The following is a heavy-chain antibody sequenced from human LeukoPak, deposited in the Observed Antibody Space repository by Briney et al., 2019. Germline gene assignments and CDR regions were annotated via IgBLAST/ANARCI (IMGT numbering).Heavy chain of an antibody. D-gene: IGHD3-10*01. J-gene: IGHJ4*02. V-gene: IGHV4-31*03. CDR2: IYYSGST. CDR1: GGSISSGGYY. Sequence: PSETLSLTRTVSGGSISSGGYYWSWIRQHPGKGLEWIGYIYYSGSTYYNPSLKSRVTISVDTSKNQFSLKLSSVTAADTAVYYCARVYEDRGVISFYFDYWGQGTLVTVSS. CDR3: ARVYEDRGVISFYFDY.